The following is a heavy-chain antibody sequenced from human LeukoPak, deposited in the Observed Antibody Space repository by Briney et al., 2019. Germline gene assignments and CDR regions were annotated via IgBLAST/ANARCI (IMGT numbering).Heavy chain of an antibody. V-gene: IGHV1-69*05. Sequence: SSVKVSFKASGGTFISYAISWVRQAPGQGLDWMGRIIPIFGTANYAQKFQGRVTITTDESTNTAYMELSSLRSEDTAVYYCARMRDSGWYSYYMDVWGKGTTVTVS. CDR2: IIPIFGTA. CDR3: ARMRDSGWYSYYMDV. J-gene: IGHJ6*03. D-gene: IGHD6-19*01. CDR1: GGTFISYA.